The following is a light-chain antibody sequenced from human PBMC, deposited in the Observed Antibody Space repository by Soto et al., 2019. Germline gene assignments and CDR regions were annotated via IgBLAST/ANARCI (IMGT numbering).Light chain of an antibody. CDR3: AAWDDSLNGYWV. V-gene: IGLV1-44*01. CDR1: SSNIGSNT. Sequence: QSVLTQPPSASGTPGQRVTISCSGSSSNIGSNTVNWYQVVPGTAPKVLLYRDNQRPSGVPDRFSGSKSGTSASLAITGLQSEDEADYYCAAWDDSLNGYWVFGGGTKVTVL. CDR2: RDN. J-gene: IGLJ3*02.